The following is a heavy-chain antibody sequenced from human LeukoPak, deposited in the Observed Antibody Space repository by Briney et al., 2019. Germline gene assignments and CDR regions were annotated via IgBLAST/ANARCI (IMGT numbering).Heavy chain of an antibody. D-gene: IGHD2-2*01. CDR2: IYSGGTT. V-gene: IGHV3-53*01. Sequence: GSLRLSCVASGFTVSNNHMNWVRQAPGKGLEWVSIIYSGGTTYYADSVKGRFTISRDNSNNMLYLQMNSLRAEDTAVYYCARDSSSHYYFDYRGQGTLVTVSS. CDR3: ARDSSSHYYFDY. J-gene: IGHJ4*02. CDR1: GFTVSNNH.